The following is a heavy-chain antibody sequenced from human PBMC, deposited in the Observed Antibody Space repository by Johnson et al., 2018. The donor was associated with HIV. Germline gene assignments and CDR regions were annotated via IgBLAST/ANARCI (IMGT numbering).Heavy chain of an antibody. Sequence: VQLMESGGGLVQPGGSLRLSCAASGFTFSSYWMSWVRQAPGKGLEWVANIKQEGSQKYYVDSVKGRFTISRDNAKNSLYLQMNSLRAEDTAVYYCARESTNLYYVDIWGQGTMVTVSS. CDR1: GFTFSSYW. D-gene: IGHD3-10*02. J-gene: IGHJ3*02. V-gene: IGHV3-7*05. CDR2: IKQEGSQK. CDR3: ARESTNLYYVDI.